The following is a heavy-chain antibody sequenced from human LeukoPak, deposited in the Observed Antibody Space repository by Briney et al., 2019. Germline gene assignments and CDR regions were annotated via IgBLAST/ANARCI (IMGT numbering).Heavy chain of an antibody. CDR1: GYTFTRYG. V-gene: IGHV1-18*01. D-gene: IGHD3-10*01. J-gene: IGHJ4*02. Sequence: GASVTVSCKASGYTFTRYGISWVRQAPGQGLEWMGWISVFNGNTNYAQKLQGRVTMTIDTSTSTAYMELRSLRSDDTAVYYCAKGTMDDFDYWGQGTLVTVSS. CDR2: ISVFNGNT. CDR3: AKGTMDDFDY.